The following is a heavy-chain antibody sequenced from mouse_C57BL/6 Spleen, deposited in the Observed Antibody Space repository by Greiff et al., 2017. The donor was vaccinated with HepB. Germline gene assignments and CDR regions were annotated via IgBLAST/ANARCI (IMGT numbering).Heavy chain of an antibody. CDR1: GYTFTDYY. CDR3: ARGGGNHYFDY. D-gene: IGHD2-1*01. Sequence: QVQLQQSGAELVRPGASVKLSCKASGYTFTDYYINWVKQRPGQGLEWIARIYPGSGNTYYNEKFKGKATLTAEKSSSTAYMQLSSLTSEDSAVYFCARGGGNHYFDYWGQGTTPTVSS. V-gene: IGHV1-76*01. CDR2: IYPGSGNT. J-gene: IGHJ2*01.